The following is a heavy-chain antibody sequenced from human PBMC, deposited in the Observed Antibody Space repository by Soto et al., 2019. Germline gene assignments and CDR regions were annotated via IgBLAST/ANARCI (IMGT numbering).Heavy chain of an antibody. CDR1: GFTFSNYA. V-gene: IGHV3-23*01. D-gene: IGHD6-19*01. Sequence: EVQLLESGGGLVGPGGSLRLSCAASGFTFSNYAMNWVRQAPGKGLECVSVISGSGGSAYYADSVQGRFTISRDNSKNTLDMQMNSLRDEDTAIYYCVREGSGWNSRGSFDFWGRGTMVTVTS. J-gene: IGHJ3*01. CDR3: VREGSGWNSRGSFDF. CDR2: ISGSGGSA.